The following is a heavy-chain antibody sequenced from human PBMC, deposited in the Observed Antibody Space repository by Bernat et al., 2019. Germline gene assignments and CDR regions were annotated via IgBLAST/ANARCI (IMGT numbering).Heavy chain of an antibody. CDR3: ARDYHAILTGYPKYNWFDP. CDR2: FNAGNGNT. CDR1: GYTFTSYA. Sequence: QVQLVQSGAEVKKPGASVKVSCQASGYTFTSYAMHWVRQAPGQRLEWMGWFNAGNGNTKYSQKFQGRVTITRDTSASTAYMELSSLRSEDTAVYYCARDYHAILTGYPKYNWFDPWGQGTLVTVSS. V-gene: IGHV1-3*01. D-gene: IGHD3-9*01. J-gene: IGHJ5*02.